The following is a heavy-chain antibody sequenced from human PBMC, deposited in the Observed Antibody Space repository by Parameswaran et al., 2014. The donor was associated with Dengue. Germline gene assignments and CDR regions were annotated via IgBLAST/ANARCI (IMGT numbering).Heavy chain of an antibody. CDR1: GFTFSSYA. J-gene: IGHJ4*02. Sequence: LSLTCAASGFTFSSYAMHWVRQAPGKGLEWVAVISYDGSNKYYADSVKGRFTISRDNSKNTLYLQMNSLRAEDTAVYYCARDARQDIVVVVATSFFDYWGQEPGHRLL. V-gene: IGHV3-30-3*01. D-gene: IGHD2-15*01. CDR2: ISYDGSNK. CDR3: ARDARQDIVVVVATSFFDY.